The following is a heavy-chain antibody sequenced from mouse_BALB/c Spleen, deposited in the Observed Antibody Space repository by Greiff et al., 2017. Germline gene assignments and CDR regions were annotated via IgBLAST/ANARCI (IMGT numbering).Heavy chain of an antibody. Sequence: QVQLKESGPGLVAPSQSLSITCTVSGFSLTSYGVHWVRQPPGKGLEWLGVIWAGGSTNYNSALMSRLSISKDNSKSQVFLKMNSLQTDDTAMYYCARVGGKKNWVFFDYWGQGTTLTVSS. J-gene: IGHJ2*01. V-gene: IGHV2-9*02. CDR1: GFSLTSYG. D-gene: IGHD4-1*01. CDR3: ARVGGKKNWVFFDY. CDR2: IWAGGST.